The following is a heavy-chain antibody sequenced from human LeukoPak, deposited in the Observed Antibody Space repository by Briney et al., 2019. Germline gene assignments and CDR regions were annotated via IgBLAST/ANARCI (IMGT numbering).Heavy chain of an antibody. CDR2: INPNSGGT. CDR1: GYTFTGYY. V-gene: IGHV1-2*02. D-gene: IGHD3-22*01. Sequence: ASVKVSCKASGYTFTGYYMHWVRQAPGQGLEWMGWINPNSGGTNYAQKFQGRVTMTRDTSISTAHMELSRLRSDDTAVYYCAKDHPPRIVVVMYYFDYWGQGTLVTVSS. J-gene: IGHJ4*02. CDR3: AKDHPPRIVVVMYYFDY.